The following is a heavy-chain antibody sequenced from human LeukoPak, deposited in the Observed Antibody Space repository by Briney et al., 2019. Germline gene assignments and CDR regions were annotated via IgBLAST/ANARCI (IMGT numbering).Heavy chain of an antibody. J-gene: IGHJ4*02. Sequence: GASVKVSCKASGYTFTSYAMHWVRQAPGQRLEWMGWINAGNGNTKYSQKFQGRVTITRDTSASTAYMELSSLRSEDTAVYYCARVVPPRAVAGMGLDYWGQGTLVTVSS. CDR2: INAGNGNT. CDR1: GYTFTSYA. CDR3: ARVVPPRAVAGMGLDY. V-gene: IGHV1-3*01. D-gene: IGHD6-19*01.